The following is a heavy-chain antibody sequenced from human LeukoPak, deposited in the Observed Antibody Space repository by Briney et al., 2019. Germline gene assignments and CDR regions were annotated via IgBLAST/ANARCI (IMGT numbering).Heavy chain of an antibody. J-gene: IGHJ5*02. CDR2: ISWNSGSI. Sequence: GGSLRLSCAASGFTFDDYAMHWVRQAPGKGLEWVSGISWNSGSIGYADSVKGRFTISRDNAKNSLYLQMNSLRAEDTALYYYAKGLYYDSSGSFDPWGQGTLVTVSS. D-gene: IGHD3-22*01. CDR1: GFTFDDYA. CDR3: AKGLYYDSSGSFDP. V-gene: IGHV3-9*01.